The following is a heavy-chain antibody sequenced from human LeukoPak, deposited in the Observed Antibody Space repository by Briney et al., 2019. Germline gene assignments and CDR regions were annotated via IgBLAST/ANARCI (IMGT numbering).Heavy chain of an antibody. V-gene: IGHV1-69*06. D-gene: IGHD1-26*01. J-gene: IGHJ6*03. CDR1: GGTFSSYA. CDR2: IIPIFGTA. Sequence: ASVKVSCKASGGTFSSYAISWVRQAPGQGLEWMGGIIPIFGTANYAQKFQGRVTITADKSTSTAYMELSSLRAEDTAVYYCAKGSGWEVSYYYYYYMDVWGKGTTVTISS. CDR3: AKGSGWEVSYYYYYYMDV.